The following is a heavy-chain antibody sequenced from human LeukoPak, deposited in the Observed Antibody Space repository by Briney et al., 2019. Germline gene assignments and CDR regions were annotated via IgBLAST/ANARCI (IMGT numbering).Heavy chain of an antibody. J-gene: IGHJ4*02. CDR2: IYPRDGST. Sequence: ASVKVSCKASGYAFTSNYIHWVRQAPGQGLEWMGMIYPRDGSTSYAQKFQGRVTVTRDTSTSTVHMELSGLRSEDTAVYYCARDQEGFDYWGQGTLVTVSS. V-gene: IGHV1-46*01. CDR1: GYAFTSNY. CDR3: ARDQEGFDY.